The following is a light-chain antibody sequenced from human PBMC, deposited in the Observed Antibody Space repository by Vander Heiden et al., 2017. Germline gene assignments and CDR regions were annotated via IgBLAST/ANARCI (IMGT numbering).Light chain of an antibody. Sequence: IHITQSPSSLSASVGDRVTITCRASQSISSYLNWSRQKPGKAPKLLIYAASSLQSGVPSRFSGSGSGTDFTLTISSLQPEDFATYYCQQSYSTLGTFGPGTKVDIK. V-gene: IGKV1-39*01. CDR2: AAS. J-gene: IGKJ3*01. CDR1: QSISSY. CDR3: QQSYSTLGT.